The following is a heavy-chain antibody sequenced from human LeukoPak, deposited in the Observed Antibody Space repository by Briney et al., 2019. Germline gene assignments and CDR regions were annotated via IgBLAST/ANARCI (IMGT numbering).Heavy chain of an antibody. CDR3: ARDYYDSSGYYYYYYYYMDV. CDR2: ISYDGSNK. D-gene: IGHD3-22*01. CDR1: GFTFSSYG. Sequence: PGRSLRLSCAASGFTFSSYGMHWVRQAPGKGLEWVAVISYDGSNKYYADSVKGRFTISRDNAKNSLYLQMNSLRAEDTAVYYCARDYYDSSGYYYYYYYYMDVWGKGTTVTVSS. J-gene: IGHJ6*03. V-gene: IGHV3-30*03.